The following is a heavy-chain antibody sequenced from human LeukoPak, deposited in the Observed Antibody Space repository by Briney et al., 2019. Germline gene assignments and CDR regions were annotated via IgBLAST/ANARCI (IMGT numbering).Heavy chain of an antibody. D-gene: IGHD3-9*01. Sequence: SETLSLTCTVSGGSISSYYWSWIRQPPGKGLEWIGYIYYSGSTNYNPSLKSRVTISVDKSKNQFSLKLSSVTAADTAVYYCATYGLMYYDILTGYYPLEYWGQGTLVTVSS. CDR2: IYYSGST. J-gene: IGHJ4*02. V-gene: IGHV4-59*12. CDR3: ATYGLMYYDILTGYYPLEY. CDR1: GGSISSYY.